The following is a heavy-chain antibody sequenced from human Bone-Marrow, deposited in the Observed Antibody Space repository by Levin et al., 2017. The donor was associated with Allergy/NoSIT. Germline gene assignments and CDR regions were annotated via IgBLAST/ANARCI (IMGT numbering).Heavy chain of an antibody. CDR2: ITSSSSVI. J-gene: IGHJ4*02. CDR3: VRDSAID. V-gene: IGHV3-48*02. CDR1: GFTFSRDD. D-gene: IGHD2/OR15-2a*01. Sequence: GESLKISCAASGFTFSRDDMHWVRQAPGKGLEWLSYITSSSSVIYYADSVKGRFTISRDNAKSSLYLQMNSLRDEDTAVYYCVRDSAIDWGQGTLVTVSS.